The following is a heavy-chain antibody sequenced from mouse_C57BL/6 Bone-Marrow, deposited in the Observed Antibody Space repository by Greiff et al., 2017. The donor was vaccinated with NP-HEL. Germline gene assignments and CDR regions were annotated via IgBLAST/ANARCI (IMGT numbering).Heavy chain of an antibody. V-gene: IGHV1-18*01. D-gene: IGHD1-1*01. CDR2: INPNNGGT. Sequence: EVKLMESGPELVKPGASVKIPCKASGYTFTDYNMDWVKQSHGKSLEWIGDINPNNGGTIYNQKFKGKATLTVDKSSSTAYMELRSLTSEDTAVYYCARDDITTVVATNWYFDVWGTGTTVTVSS. J-gene: IGHJ1*03. CDR3: ARDDITTVVATNWYFDV. CDR1: GYTFTDYN.